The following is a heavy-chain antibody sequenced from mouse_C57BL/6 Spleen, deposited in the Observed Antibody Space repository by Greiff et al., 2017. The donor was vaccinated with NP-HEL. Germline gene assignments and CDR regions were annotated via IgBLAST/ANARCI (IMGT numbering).Heavy chain of an antibody. Sequence: EVQLQQSGPELVKPGASVKISCKASGYSFTGYYMNWVKQSPEKSLEWIGEINPSTGGTTYNQKFKAKATLTVDKSSSTAYMQLKSLTSEDSAVYYCARFYLFDYWGQGTTLTVSS. CDR2: INPSTGGT. J-gene: IGHJ2*01. CDR3: ARFYLFDY. V-gene: IGHV1-42*01. D-gene: IGHD1-1*01. CDR1: GYSFTGYY.